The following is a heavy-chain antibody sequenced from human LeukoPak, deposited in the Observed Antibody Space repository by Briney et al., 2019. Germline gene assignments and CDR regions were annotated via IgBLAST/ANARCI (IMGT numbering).Heavy chain of an antibody. CDR2: IYTSGST. CDR3: ARGVTTQVYYMDV. D-gene: IGHD4-17*01. V-gene: IGHV4-61*02. Sequence: SETLSLTCTVSGGSISSGSYYWSWIRQPAGKGLEWIGRIYTSGSTNYNPSLKSRVTISVDTSKNQFSLKLSSVTAADTAVYYCARGVTTQVYYMDVWGKGTTVTVSS. J-gene: IGHJ6*03. CDR1: GGSISSGSYY.